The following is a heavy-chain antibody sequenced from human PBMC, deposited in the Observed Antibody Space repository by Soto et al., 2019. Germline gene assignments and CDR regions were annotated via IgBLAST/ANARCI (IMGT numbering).Heavy chain of an antibody. V-gene: IGHV3-7*01. CDR1: GFSFSNFT. CDR2: IKQDGSEK. CDR3: ARARLWSGYSYPHFDY. J-gene: IGHJ4*02. Sequence: GESLKISCAASGFSFSNFTMNWVRQAPGKGLEWVANIKQDGSEKYYVDSVKGRFTISRDNAKNSLYLQMNSLRAEDTAVYYCARARLWSGYSYPHFDYWGQGTLVTVSS. D-gene: IGHD3-3*01.